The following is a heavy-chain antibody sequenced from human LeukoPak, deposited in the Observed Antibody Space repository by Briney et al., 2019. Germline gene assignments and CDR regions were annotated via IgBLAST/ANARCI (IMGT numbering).Heavy chain of an antibody. CDR1: GGSISSGSYH. D-gene: IGHD3-22*01. J-gene: IGHJ3*02. CDR2: MYTSGST. V-gene: IGHV4-61*02. CDR3: AREYYDSSGYYYGRWAFDI. Sequence: SETLSLTCTVSGGSISSGSYHWTWLRQSAGKGLEWIGRMYTSGSTNYNPSLKSRVTISVDTSKNQFFLKLSSVTAADTAVYYCAREYYDSSGYYYGRWAFDIWGQGTMVTVSS.